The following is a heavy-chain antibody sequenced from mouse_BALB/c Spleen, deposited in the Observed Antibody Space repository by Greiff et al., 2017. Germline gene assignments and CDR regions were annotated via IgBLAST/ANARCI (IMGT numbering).Heavy chain of an antibody. V-gene: IGHV1-12*01. CDR2: IYPGNGDT. J-gene: IGHJ4*01. Sequence: QVQLQQSGAELVKPGASVKMSCKASGYTFTSYNMHWVKQTPGQGLEWIGAIYPGNGDTSYNQKFKGKATLTADKSSSTAYMQLSSLTSEDSAVYYCARGGYGYEAYYAMDYWGQGTSVTVSS. CDR3: ARGGYGYEAYYAMDY. D-gene: IGHD1-2*01. CDR1: GYTFTSYN.